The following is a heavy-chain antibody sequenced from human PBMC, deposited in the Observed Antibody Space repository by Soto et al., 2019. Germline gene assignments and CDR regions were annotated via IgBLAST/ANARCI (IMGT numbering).Heavy chain of an antibody. V-gene: IGHV1-24*01. CDR2: FDPEDGET. CDR3: ATASIIAVAGAFDI. Sequence: ASVKVSCKVSGYTLTELSMHWVRQAPGKGLEWMGGFDPEDGETIYAQKFQGRVTMTEDTSTDTAYMELSSLRSEDTAVYYCATASIIAVAGAFDIWGQGTMVTVSS. D-gene: IGHD6-19*01. J-gene: IGHJ3*02. CDR1: GYTLTELS.